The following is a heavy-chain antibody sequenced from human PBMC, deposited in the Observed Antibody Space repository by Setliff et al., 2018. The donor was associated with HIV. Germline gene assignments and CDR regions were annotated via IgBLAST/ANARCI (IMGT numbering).Heavy chain of an antibody. CDR3: AKDRSVRDYNYHYLDV. CDR1: GFAFSTYG. Sequence: LRLSCAASGFAFSTYGMHWVRQAPGKGLEWVAFIQYDGKRIYYGESVNGRFTISRDNPKNTLYLQMNSLRPEDTAVYYCAKDRSVRDYNYHYLDVWGKGTTVTVS. J-gene: IGHJ6*03. D-gene: IGHD2-15*01. V-gene: IGHV3-30*02. CDR2: IQYDGKRI.